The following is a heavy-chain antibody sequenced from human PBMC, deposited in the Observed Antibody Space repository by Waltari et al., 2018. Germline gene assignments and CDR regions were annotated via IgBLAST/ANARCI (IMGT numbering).Heavy chain of an antibody. CDR2: IYYRGST. D-gene: IGHD5-18*01. V-gene: IGHV4-39*07. CDR3: ARAYSRRAYYYYYMDV. J-gene: IGHJ6*03. Sequence: QLQLQESGPGLVKPSETLSLTCTVSGGSISSSSYYWGWIRQPPGKGLEWIGSIYYRGSTNYNPSLKSRVTISVDTSKNQFSLKLSSVTAADTAVYYCARAYSRRAYYYYYMDVWGKGTTVTVSS. CDR1: GGSISSSSYY.